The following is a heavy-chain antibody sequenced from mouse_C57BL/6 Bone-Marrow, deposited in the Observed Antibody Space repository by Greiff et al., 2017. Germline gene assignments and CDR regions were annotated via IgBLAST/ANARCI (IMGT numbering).Heavy chain of an antibody. CDR2: IDPETGGT. Sequence: QVQLQQSGAELVRPGASVTLSCKASGYTFTDYEMHWVKQTPVHGLEWIGAIDPETGGTAYNQKFKGKAILTADKSSSTAYMELRSLTSEDSAVYYCTKITTLVANYAMDYWGQGTSVTVSS. CDR3: TKITTLVANYAMDY. D-gene: IGHD1-1*01. V-gene: IGHV1-15*01. CDR1: GYTFTDYE. J-gene: IGHJ4*01.